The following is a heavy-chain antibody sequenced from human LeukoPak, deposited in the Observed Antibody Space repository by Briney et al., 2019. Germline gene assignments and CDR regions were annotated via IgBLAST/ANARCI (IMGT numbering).Heavy chain of an antibody. Sequence: GGSLRLSCAASGFSFSAYGMHWVRQAPGKGLEWVALIWYDGNNKYYADSVKGRFTISRDNSKNTLYLQMNSLRAEDTAVYYCARRSESYDYYSYGMDVWGKGTTVTVS. V-gene: IGHV3-33*01. D-gene: IGHD5-12*01. CDR1: GFSFSAYG. CDR3: ARRSESYDYYSYGMDV. CDR2: IWYDGNNK. J-gene: IGHJ6*04.